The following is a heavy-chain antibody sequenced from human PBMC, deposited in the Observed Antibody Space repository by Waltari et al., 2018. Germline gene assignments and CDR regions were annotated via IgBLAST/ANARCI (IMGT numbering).Heavy chain of an antibody. CDR3: ARDLLSYAFDI. CDR2: ISSSSSYI. V-gene: IGHV3-21*01. J-gene: IGHJ3*02. CDR1: VFTFSSYS. D-gene: IGHD1-26*01. Sequence: EVQLVESGGGLVTPGGSLSLSCAASVFTFSSYSMNWVRQAPGKGLEWVSSISSSSSYIYYADSVKGRFTISRDNAKNSLYLQMNSLRAEDTAVYYCARDLLSYAFDIWGQGTMVTVSS.